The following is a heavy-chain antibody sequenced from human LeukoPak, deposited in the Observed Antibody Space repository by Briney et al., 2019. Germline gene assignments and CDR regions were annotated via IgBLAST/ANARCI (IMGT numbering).Heavy chain of an antibody. Sequence: SQTLSLTCTVSGDSISSGTHFWTWIRQHPGKGLEWIGYIQYSESTSYNPSLKSRVTISVDTSKNQFSLKLSSVTAADTAVYYCARGPYGIRYYFDYWGQGTLVTVSS. J-gene: IGHJ4*02. CDR1: GDSISSGTHF. CDR3: ARGPYGIRYYFDY. V-gene: IGHV4-31*03. CDR2: IQYSEST. D-gene: IGHD4-17*01.